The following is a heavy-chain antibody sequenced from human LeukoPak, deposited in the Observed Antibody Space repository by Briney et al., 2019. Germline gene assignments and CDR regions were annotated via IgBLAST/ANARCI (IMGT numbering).Heavy chain of an antibody. Sequence: PSETLSLTCTVSGGSIGTNRYYWGWIRQPPGKGLEWIGSIYYSGSTYYNASLKSRVTLSTDTSKNQLSLRLSSVTAADTAVYFCARDGTAVAGYYFDYWGQGILVTVPS. CDR2: IYYSGST. V-gene: IGHV4-39*07. CDR3: ARDGTAVAGYYFDY. CDR1: GGSIGTNRYY. D-gene: IGHD6-19*01. J-gene: IGHJ4*02.